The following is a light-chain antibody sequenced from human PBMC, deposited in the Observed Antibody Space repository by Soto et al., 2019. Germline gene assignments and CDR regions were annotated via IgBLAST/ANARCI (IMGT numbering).Light chain of an antibody. CDR2: TAS. CDR3: QQTTTFPPT. CDR1: QGVSTW. J-gene: IGKJ4*01. Sequence: DIQMTQSPSSVSASVGDRVTITCRASQGVSTWLAWYQQKPGKAPNLLIYTASSLHSGVPSRFSGSGSGTDFTLTISSLQPEDFATYYCQQTTTFPPTFGGGTKVEI. V-gene: IGKV1D-12*01.